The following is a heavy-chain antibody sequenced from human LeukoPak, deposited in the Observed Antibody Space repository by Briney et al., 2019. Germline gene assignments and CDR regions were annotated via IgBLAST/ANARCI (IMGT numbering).Heavy chain of an antibody. Sequence: GGSLRLSCAASGFTFGSYWMHWVRHAPGKGLVWVSRINTDGGSTTYADSVKGRFTISRDNAKNTLYLQMNCLRVEDTALYYCAKSLPGGGDDLPDHSYYYMDVWGKGTTVIVSS. CDR1: GFTFGSYW. CDR2: INTDGGST. J-gene: IGHJ6*03. CDR3: AKSLPGGGDDLPDHSYYYMDV. V-gene: IGHV3-74*01. D-gene: IGHD5-12*01.